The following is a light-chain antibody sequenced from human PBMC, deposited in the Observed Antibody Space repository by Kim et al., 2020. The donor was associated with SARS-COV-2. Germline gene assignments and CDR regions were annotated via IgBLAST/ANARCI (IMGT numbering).Light chain of an antibody. CDR2: QDS. CDR1: KLGDKY. Sequence: VSPWQTASITCAGDKLGDKYACWYQRKPGQSPVLVIYQDSKRPSGIPERFSGSNSGNTATLTISGTQAMDEADYYCQAWDSSAAVVFGGGTQLTVL. CDR3: QAWDSSAAVV. J-gene: IGLJ2*01. V-gene: IGLV3-1*01.